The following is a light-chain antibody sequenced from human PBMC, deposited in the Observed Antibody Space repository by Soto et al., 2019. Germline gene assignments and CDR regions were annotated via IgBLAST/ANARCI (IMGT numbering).Light chain of an antibody. CDR2: KAS. V-gene: IGKV1-5*03. CDR1: QSINRW. CDR3: QQYSTYPYI. J-gene: IGKJ2*01. Sequence: DIQMTQSPSTLSASVGYRVTITCRASQSINRWLAWYQQKPVKAPKLLIYKASTLESGVPSRFSGGGIGTEFSLSISSLQPDDFATYYCQQYSTYPYIFGQGTKGDIK.